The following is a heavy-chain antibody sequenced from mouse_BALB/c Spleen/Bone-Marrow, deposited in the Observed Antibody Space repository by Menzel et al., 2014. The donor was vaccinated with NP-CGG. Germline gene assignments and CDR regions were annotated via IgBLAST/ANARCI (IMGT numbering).Heavy chain of an antibody. CDR1: GFSLTSYG. V-gene: IGHV2-9*02. Sequence: VMLVESGPGLVAPSQSLSITCTVSGFSLTSYGVHWVRQPPGKGLEWLGVIRAGGSTNYNSALMSRLSISKDNSKSXVFLKMNSLQTDDTAMYYCARVSSTMITTFFAYWGQGTLVTVSA. CDR2: IRAGGST. J-gene: IGHJ3*01. CDR3: ARVSSTMITTFFAY. D-gene: IGHD2-4*01.